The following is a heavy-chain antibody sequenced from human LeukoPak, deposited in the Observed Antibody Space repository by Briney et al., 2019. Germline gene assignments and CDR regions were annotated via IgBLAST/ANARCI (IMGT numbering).Heavy chain of an antibody. V-gene: IGHV3-11*01. J-gene: IGHJ4*02. D-gene: IGHD4-11*01. CDR3: ARRTYSNYFFDY. CDR2: ISGSGDSK. CDR1: GFTFSDYY. Sequence: GGSLRLSCAASGFTFSDYYMSWIRQAPGKGLEWVSYISGSGDSKFYADSAKGRFTISRDNAKNSLYLQMNSLRAEDTAVYYCARRTYSNYFFDYWGQGTLVTVSS.